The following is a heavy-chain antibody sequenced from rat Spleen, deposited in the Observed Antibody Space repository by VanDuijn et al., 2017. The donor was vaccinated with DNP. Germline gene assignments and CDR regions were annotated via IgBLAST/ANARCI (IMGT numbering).Heavy chain of an antibody. CDR3: ARCPINYGSYGAMDA. CDR1: GSSITSSYR. Sequence: EVQLQESGPGLVKPSQSLSLTCSVTGSSITSSYRWNWIRKFPGNKLEWMGYINSADTTNYIPSLKSRISITRDTSKNQFFLQVNSVTTEDTATYYCARCPINYGSYGAMDAWGQGTSVTVSS. CDR2: INSADTT. J-gene: IGHJ4*01. V-gene: IGHV3-3*01. D-gene: IGHD1-3*01.